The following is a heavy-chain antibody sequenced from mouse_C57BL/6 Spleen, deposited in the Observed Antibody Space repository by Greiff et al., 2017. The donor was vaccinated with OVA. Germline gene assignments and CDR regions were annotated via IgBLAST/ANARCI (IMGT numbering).Heavy chain of an antibody. J-gene: IGHJ4*01. Sequence: QVQLKESGPGLVQPSQSLSITCTVSGFSLTSYGVHWVRQSPGKGLEWLGVIWRGGSKDYNAALMSSLSIIKDNSKSQVFFKMNSMQADDTAIYYCAKKGGYDAYAMDYWGQGTSVTVSS. CDR2: IWRGGSK. V-gene: IGHV2-5*01. CDR1: GFSLTSYG. D-gene: IGHD2-2*01. CDR3: AKKGGYDAYAMDY.